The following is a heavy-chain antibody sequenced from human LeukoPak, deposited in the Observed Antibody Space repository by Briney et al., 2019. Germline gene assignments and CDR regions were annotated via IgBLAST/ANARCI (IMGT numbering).Heavy chain of an antibody. CDR1: GYTFTGYY. Sequence: GASVKVSCKASGYTFTGYYMHWVRQAPGQGLEWMGWINPNSGGTNYAQKFQGRVTMTRDTSISTVYMELSRLRSDDTAVYYCARDLFGYDFWSGYSGYFDYWGQGTLVTVSS. D-gene: IGHD3-3*01. V-gene: IGHV1-2*02. CDR2: INPNSGGT. J-gene: IGHJ4*02. CDR3: ARDLFGYDFWSGYSGYFDY.